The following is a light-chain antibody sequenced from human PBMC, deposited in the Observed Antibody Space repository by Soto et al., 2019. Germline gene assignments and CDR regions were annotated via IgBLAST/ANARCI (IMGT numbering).Light chain of an antibody. CDR3: QQYTSLYT. V-gene: IGKV1-5*01. CDR1: QSISGW. CDR2: DTS. Sequence: DSQMTQSPSTLSASVGDRITITCRASQSISGWLAWYHQKPGKAPKLLIYDTSTLRSGVPSRFSGSGSETEFTLTISSLQPEDSATYHCQQYTSLYTFGQGTKLEIK. J-gene: IGKJ2*01.